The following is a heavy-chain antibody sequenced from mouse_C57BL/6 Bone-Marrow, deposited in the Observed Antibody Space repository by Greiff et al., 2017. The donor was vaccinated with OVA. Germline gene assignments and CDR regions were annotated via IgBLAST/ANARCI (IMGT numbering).Heavy chain of an antibody. CDR1: GYTFTSYW. D-gene: IGHD2-4*01. CDR3: TRGGLRQGWDYAMDY. J-gene: IGHJ4*01. Sequence: VQLQPSWTVLARPGASVKMSCKTSGYTFTSYWMHWVKQRPGQGLEWIGAIYPGNSDTSYNQKFKGKAKLTAVTSASTAYMELSSLTNEDSAVYYCTRGGLRQGWDYAMDYWGQGTSVTVSS. CDR2: IYPGNSDT. V-gene: IGHV1-5*01.